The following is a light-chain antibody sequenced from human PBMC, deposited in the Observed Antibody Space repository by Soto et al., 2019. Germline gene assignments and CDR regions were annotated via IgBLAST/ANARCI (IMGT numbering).Light chain of an antibody. CDR3: QQYNTYPIT. Sequence: DIQMTQSPSTLSASVGDRVTITCRASQSISDWLAWYQQKPGKAPKLLIYKASCLESGLPSRFSGSGSGTEFTLTITSLQSDDFATYYCQQYNTYPITFGQGTRLEIK. CDR2: KAS. J-gene: IGKJ5*01. V-gene: IGKV1-5*03. CDR1: QSISDW.